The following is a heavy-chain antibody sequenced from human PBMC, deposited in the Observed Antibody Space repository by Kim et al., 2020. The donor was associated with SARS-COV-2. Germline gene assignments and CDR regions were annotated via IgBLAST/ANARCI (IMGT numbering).Heavy chain of an antibody. CDR2: ISSSTSYT. CDR1: GFTFSDYY. J-gene: IGHJ5*02. Sequence: GGSLRLSCAASGFTFSDYYMSWIRQAPGKGLEWVSYISSSTSYTKYADSVKGRFTISRDNAKNSLYLQMNSLRAEDTAVYYCASVPSGSSSWYWFDPWGQGTLVTVSS. V-gene: IGHV3-11*03. D-gene: IGHD6-13*01. CDR3: ASVPSGSSSWYWFDP.